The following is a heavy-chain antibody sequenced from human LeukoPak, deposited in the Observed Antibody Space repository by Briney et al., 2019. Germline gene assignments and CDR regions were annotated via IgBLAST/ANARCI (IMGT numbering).Heavy chain of an antibody. CDR3: ASGYSSSWYVSGMDV. Sequence: PGESLKISCKGSGYSFTSYWIGWVRQMPGKGLEWMGIIYPGDSDTRYSPSFQGQVTISADKSISTAYLQWRSLKASDTAMYYCASGYSSSWYVSGMDVWGQGTTVTVSS. V-gene: IGHV5-51*01. CDR1: GYSFTSYW. J-gene: IGHJ6*02. CDR2: IYPGDSDT. D-gene: IGHD6-13*01.